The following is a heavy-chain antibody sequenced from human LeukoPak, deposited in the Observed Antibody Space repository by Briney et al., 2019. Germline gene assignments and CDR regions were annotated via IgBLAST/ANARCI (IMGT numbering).Heavy chain of an antibody. J-gene: IGHJ4*02. V-gene: IGHV3-21*01. Sequence: GGSLRLSCAVSGFTFSSYSMNWVRQAPGKGLEWVSSISSSSSYIYYADSVKGRFTISRDNAKNSLYLQMNSLRAEDTAVYSCARAGSSSWYYFDYWGQGTLVTVSS. CDR2: ISSSSSYI. CDR1: GFTFSSYS. D-gene: IGHD6-13*01. CDR3: ARAGSSSWYYFDY.